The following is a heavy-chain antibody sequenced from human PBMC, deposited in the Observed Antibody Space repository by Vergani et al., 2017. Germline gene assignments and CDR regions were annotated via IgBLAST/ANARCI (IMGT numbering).Heavy chain of an antibody. Sequence: EVQLVESGGDVIRRGGSVRLACAASGFRFEDYSMHWVRQIQGQGLEWVSIVSWDGSYTNYVDSVKGRFTISRDNSKTSLYLQMDSLRPEDTALYYCVKDLGSGDPHDASHFGGQGTMVTVSS. CDR2: VSWDGSYT. CDR3: VKDLGSGDPHDASHF. V-gene: IGHV3-43*01. CDR1: GFRFEDYS. D-gene: IGHD3-10*01. J-gene: IGHJ3*01.